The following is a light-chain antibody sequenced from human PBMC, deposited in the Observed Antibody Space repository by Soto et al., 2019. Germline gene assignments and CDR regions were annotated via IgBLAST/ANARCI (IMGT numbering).Light chain of an antibody. Sequence: EILLTQPQAPLSLSQVKRATLSCRASQSVSSSWLAWYQQKPGQAPRLLIYGASSRATGIPDRFSGSGSGTDFTLTISRLEPEDYAVYYCQQYGHSLWTFGQGTKVDIK. CDR3: QQYGHSLWT. J-gene: IGKJ1*01. CDR2: GAS. CDR1: QSVSSSW. V-gene: IGKV3-20*01.